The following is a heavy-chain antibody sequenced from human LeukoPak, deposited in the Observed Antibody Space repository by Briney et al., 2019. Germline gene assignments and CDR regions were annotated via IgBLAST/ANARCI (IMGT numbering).Heavy chain of an antibody. V-gene: IGHV1-2*06. CDR2: INPNSGGT. D-gene: IGHD6-19*01. CDR3: ARPAGYSSGYDAFDI. J-gene: IGHJ3*02. Sequence: ASVKVSYKASGYTFTGYYMHWVRQAPGQGLEWMGRINPNSGGTNYAQKFQGRVTMTRDASISTAYMELSRLRSDDTAVYYCARPAGYSSGYDAFDIWGQGTMVTVSS. CDR1: GYTFTGYY.